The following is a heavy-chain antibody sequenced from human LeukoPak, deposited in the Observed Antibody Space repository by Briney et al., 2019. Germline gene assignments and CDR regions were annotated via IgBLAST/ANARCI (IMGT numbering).Heavy chain of an antibody. D-gene: IGHD3-22*01. CDR2: IRYDGSNK. J-gene: IGHJ4*02. V-gene: IGHV3-30*02. CDR1: GFTFNRYW. CDR3: ATFTYYYDSSGYSQGDY. Sequence: PGGSLRLSCTASGFTFNRYWMSWVRQAPGKGLEWVAFIRYDGSNKYYADSVKGRFTISRDNSKNTLYLQMNSLRAEDTAVYYCATFTYYYDSSGYSQGDYWGQGTLVTVSS.